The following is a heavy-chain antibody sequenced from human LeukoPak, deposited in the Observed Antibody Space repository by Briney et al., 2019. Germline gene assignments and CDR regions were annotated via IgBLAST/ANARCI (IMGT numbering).Heavy chain of an antibody. Sequence: SETLSLTCAVYGGSFSGYYWSWIRQPPGEGLEWIGEINHSGSTNYNPSLKSRVTISVDTSKNQFSLKLSSVTAADTAVYYCARGIAARPRTTYNWFDPWGQGTLVTVSS. J-gene: IGHJ5*02. CDR1: GGSFSGYY. CDR2: INHSGST. CDR3: ARGIAARPRTTYNWFDP. V-gene: IGHV4-34*01. D-gene: IGHD6-6*01.